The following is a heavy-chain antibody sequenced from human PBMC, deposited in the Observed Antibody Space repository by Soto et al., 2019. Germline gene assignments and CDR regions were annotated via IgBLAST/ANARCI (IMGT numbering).Heavy chain of an antibody. Sequence: QVQVVQSGAEVKKPGSSVKVSCKASGGSFSNYGISWVRQAPGQGLEWMGGIIPVFGTPHYAQKFQDRVTITADESTSTVYMEVSSLTSKDTAVYYCARGDATKIIVTTYYGLDVWGQGTTVTVSS. CDR2: IIPVFGTP. D-gene: IGHD3-22*01. CDR1: GGSFSNYG. CDR3: ARGDATKIIVTTYYGLDV. V-gene: IGHV1-69*12. J-gene: IGHJ6*02.